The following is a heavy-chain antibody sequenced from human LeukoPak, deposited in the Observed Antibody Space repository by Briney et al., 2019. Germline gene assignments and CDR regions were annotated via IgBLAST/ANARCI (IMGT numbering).Heavy chain of an antibody. V-gene: IGHV3-74*01. CDR3: TRVGYIDEGIDY. Sequence: GVSRTLSCTASGFHVSSNWMHRVRHAPGQGLVWVSRIKGDAISTNYADAVKGRFTISRDNAKNSLYQQMNSLRAEDTAIYYCTRVGYIDEGIDYWGEGTLVTVYS. D-gene: IGHD5-24*01. J-gene: IGHJ4*02. CDR2: IKGDAIST. CDR1: GFHVSSNW.